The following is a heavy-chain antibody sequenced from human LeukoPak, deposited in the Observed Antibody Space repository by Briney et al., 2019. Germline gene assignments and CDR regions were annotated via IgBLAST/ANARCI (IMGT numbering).Heavy chain of an antibody. J-gene: IGHJ5*02. D-gene: IGHD5-12*01. Sequence: SQTLSLTCVVSGDSVSSNLATWNWVRQSPSRGLEWLGGTYYRSKWYNDYAESVKSRISINADTSMNHFSLQLNSVTPEDTAVYFCARARSGSFDPWGQGTQVTVSS. V-gene: IGHV6-1*01. CDR2: TYYRSKWYN. CDR1: GDSVSSNLAT. CDR3: ARARSGSFDP.